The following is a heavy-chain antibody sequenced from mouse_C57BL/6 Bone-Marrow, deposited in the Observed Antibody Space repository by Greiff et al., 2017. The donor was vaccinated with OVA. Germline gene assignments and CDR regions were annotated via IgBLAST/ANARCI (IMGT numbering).Heavy chain of an antibody. J-gene: IGHJ3*01. CDR2: IDPSDSYT. CDR3: AREGPLYYGSSYGFAY. CDR1: GYTFTSYW. D-gene: IGHD1-1*01. V-gene: IGHV1-69*01. Sequence: QVQLQQPGAELVMPGASVKLSCKASGYTFTSYWMLWVKQRPGQGLEWIGEIDPSDSYTNYNQKFKGKSTLTVDKSSSTAYMQLSSLTSEDSAVYYCAREGPLYYGSSYGFAYWGQGTLVTVSA.